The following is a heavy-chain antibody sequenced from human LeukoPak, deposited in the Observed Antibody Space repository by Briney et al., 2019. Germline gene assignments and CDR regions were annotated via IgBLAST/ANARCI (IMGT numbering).Heavy chain of an antibody. CDR2: ISWNSGSI. Sequence: GGSLRLSCAASGFTFNTYAMHWVRQAPGKGLEWVSGISWNSGSIGYADSVKGRFTISRDNAKNSLYLQMNSLRAEDTALYYCAKDEVYYYDSSGYYSQWGQGTLVTVSS. CDR1: GFTFNTYA. V-gene: IGHV3-9*01. J-gene: IGHJ4*02. D-gene: IGHD3-22*01. CDR3: AKDEVYYYDSSGYYSQ.